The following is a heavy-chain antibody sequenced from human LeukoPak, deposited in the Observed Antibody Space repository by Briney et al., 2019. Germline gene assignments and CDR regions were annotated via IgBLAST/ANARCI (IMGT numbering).Heavy chain of an antibody. CDR1: GGTFSSYA. V-gene: IGHV1-69*01. D-gene: IGHD3-9*01. J-gene: IGHJ5*02. CDR2: IIPIFGTA. Sequence: SVKVSCKASGGTFSSYAISWVRQAPGQGLEWMGGIIPIFGTANYAQKFQGRVTITADGSTSTAYMELSSLGSEDTAVYYCARVGYDILTGYSGGWFDPWGQGTLVTVSS. CDR3: ARVGYDILTGYSGGWFDP.